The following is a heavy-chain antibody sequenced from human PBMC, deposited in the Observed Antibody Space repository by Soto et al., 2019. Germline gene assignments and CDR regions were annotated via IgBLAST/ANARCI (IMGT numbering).Heavy chain of an antibody. CDR3: ARDATVRSFDY. J-gene: IGHJ4*02. V-gene: IGHV4-30-4*02. CDR1: GGTIINGDYY. Sequence: SDTPSLTCTYYGGTIINGDYYRRWIRQPPGKGLEWIGYIYYSGSTYYNPSLKSRVTISVDTSKNQFSLKLSSVTAADTAVYYCARDATVRSFDYWGQGTLVTVSS. CDR2: IYYSGST. D-gene: IGHD3-10*01.